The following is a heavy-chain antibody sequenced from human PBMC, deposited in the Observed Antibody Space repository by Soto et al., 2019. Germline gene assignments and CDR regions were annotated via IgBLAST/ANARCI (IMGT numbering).Heavy chain of an antibody. CDR3: ARGGLAVAHYGMDV. CDR2: ISYDGSNK. CDR1: GFTFSSYA. D-gene: IGHD6-19*01. Sequence: QVQLVESGGGVVQPGRSLRLSCAASGFTFSSYAMHWVRQAPGKGLEWVAVISYDGSNKYYADSVKGRFTISRDNSKNTLYLQMNSLRAEDTAVYYCARGGLAVAHYGMDVWGQGTTVTVSS. J-gene: IGHJ6*02. V-gene: IGHV3-30-3*01.